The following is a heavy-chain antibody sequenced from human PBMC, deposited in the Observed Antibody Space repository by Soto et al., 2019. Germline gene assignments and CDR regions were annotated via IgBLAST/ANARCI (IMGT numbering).Heavy chain of an antibody. Sequence: QVQLVESGGGVVQPGTSLRLSCAASGFTFKTHAMHWVRQAPGKGLEWMAVIAYDGNEKFYADSVKGRFTISRDNYKNALYLEINTLRNEDTAVYYCGKDVGDYVPYYYGVDVWGQGTTVTGSS. V-gene: IGHV3-30*18. CDR3: GKDVGDYVPYYYGVDV. CDR2: IAYDGNEK. J-gene: IGHJ6*02. D-gene: IGHD3-10*01. CDR1: GFTFKTHA.